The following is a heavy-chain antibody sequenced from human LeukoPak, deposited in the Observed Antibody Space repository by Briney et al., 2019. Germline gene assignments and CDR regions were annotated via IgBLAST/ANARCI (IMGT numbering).Heavy chain of an antibody. CDR1: GGSLSSYY. J-gene: IGHJ3*02. V-gene: IGHV4-59*01. CDR2: IYYSGSI. Sequence: SETLSLTCNVSGGSLSSYYWSWIRQPPGKGLEWIGYIYYSGSIFYNPSLKSRVTISVDTSKNQFSLKLTSMTAADTAVHYCARWTTVITPGAFDIWGQGTMVTVSS. D-gene: IGHD4-23*01. CDR3: ARWTTVITPGAFDI.